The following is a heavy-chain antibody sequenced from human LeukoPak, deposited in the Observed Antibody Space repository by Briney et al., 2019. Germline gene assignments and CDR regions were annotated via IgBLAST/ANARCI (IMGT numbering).Heavy chain of an antibody. V-gene: IGHV4-59*11. J-gene: IGHJ4*02. Sequence: SETLLLTCSVHGGSISSHHGTSSRQPPAKGLEWNEYIYYSGNTSTNPALKSRVTISVATSKTKFSLKLRSVTAADTAVYYCARGRYCSSTSCLFDYWGQGTLVTVSS. CDR1: GGSISSHH. D-gene: IGHD2-2*01. CDR3: ARGRYCSSTSCLFDY. CDR2: IYYSGNT.